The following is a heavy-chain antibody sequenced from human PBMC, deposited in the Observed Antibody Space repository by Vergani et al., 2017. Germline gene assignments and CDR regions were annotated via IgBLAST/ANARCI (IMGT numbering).Heavy chain of an antibody. Sequence: QVQLQESGPGLVKPSETLSLTCTVSGGSISSYYWSWIRQPPGKGLEWIGYIYYSGSTNYNPSLKSRVTISVDTSKNQFSLKLSSVTAADTAVYYCAREGAVVVTATTSFDYWGQGTLVTVSS. D-gene: IGHD2-21*02. V-gene: IGHV4-59*01. CDR1: GGSISSYY. CDR2: IYYSGST. J-gene: IGHJ4*02. CDR3: AREGAVVVTATTSFDY.